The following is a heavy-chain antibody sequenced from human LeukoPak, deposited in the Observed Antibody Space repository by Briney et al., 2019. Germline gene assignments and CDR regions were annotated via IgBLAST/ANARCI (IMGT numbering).Heavy chain of an antibody. Sequence: GGSLRLSCSASGFTFSRYWMSWVRQAPGKGLEWVANIKEDGSAKYYVDSVKGRFTISRDNAKNSLFLQMNSLRAEETAVYYCARGEYYYDGGYWGQGTLVTVSS. CDR1: GFTFSRYW. D-gene: IGHD3-22*01. CDR2: IKEDGSAK. J-gene: IGHJ4*02. CDR3: ARGEYYYDGGY. V-gene: IGHV3-7*04.